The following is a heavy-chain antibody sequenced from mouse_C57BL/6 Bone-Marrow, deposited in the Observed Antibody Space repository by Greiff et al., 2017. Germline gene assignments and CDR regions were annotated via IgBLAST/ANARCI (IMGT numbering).Heavy chain of an antibody. Sequence: VKLMESGPELVKPGASVKISCKASGYAFSSSWMNWVKQRPGKGLEWIGRIYPGDGDTNYNGKFKGKATLTADKSSSTAYMQRSSLTSEDSAVYFCASLYYYGTPYYAMDYWGQGTSVTVSS. CDR2: IYPGDGDT. V-gene: IGHV1-82*01. J-gene: IGHJ4*01. D-gene: IGHD1-1*01. CDR1: GYAFSSSW. CDR3: ASLYYYGTPYYAMDY.